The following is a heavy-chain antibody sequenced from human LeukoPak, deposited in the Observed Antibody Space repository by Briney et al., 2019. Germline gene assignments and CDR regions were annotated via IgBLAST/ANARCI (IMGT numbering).Heavy chain of an antibody. V-gene: IGHV1-18*01. CDR2: ISAYNGNT. Sequence: PMASVKVSCKASGYTFTSYGISWVRQAPGQGLEWMGWISAYNGNTNYAQKLQGRVTMTTDTSTSTAYMELRSLRSDDTAVYYCARDEYYYDSSGYYYSWFDPRGQGTLVTVSS. J-gene: IGHJ5*02. CDR3: ARDEYYYDSSGYYYSWFDP. D-gene: IGHD3-22*01. CDR1: GYTFTSYG.